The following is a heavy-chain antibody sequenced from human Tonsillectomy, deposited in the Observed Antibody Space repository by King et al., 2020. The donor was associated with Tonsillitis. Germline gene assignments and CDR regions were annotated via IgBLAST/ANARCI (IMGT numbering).Heavy chain of an antibody. Sequence: FQLVQSGSEVKKPGASVRVSCKASGYGFTNYGLSWVRQAPGHGLEWMGWINTSSGNTNFAQKFQDRVTMTTPTSTSTVYMELRSLTFDDTGVYYCVIDGKDSVTTMEVIYGMDVWGQGTTVTVSS. D-gene: IGHD4-11*01. CDR2: INTSSGNT. CDR1: GYGFTNYG. V-gene: IGHV1-18*04. J-gene: IGHJ6*02. CDR3: VIDGKDSVTTMEVIYGMDV.